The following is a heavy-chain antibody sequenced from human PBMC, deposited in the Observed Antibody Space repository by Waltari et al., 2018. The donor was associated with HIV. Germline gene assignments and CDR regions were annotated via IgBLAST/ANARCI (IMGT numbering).Heavy chain of an antibody. J-gene: IGHJ4*02. Sequence: EVQLVESGGGLVQPGGSLRLSCAASGLTFRSYWMSWVRQAPGKGRGWGANRKQDGSEEYYVDSVKGRFTISRDNTKNSLYLQMNSLRAEDTAVYYCATLGGGYSYGALDYWGQGTLVTVSS. CDR2: RKQDGSEE. D-gene: IGHD5-18*01. CDR3: ATLGGGYSYGALDY. CDR1: GLTFRSYW. V-gene: IGHV3-7*01.